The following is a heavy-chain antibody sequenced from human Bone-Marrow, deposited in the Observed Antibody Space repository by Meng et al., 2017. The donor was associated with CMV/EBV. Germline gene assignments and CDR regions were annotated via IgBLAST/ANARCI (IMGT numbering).Heavy chain of an antibody. J-gene: IGHJ4*02. CDR2: LNGGNAEV. D-gene: IGHD2-8*02. CDR1: GFTFSRYA. V-gene: IGHV3-23*01. CDR3: AKDSTGGYPHFFEI. Sequence: GGSRLSCEVSGFTFSRYAMTWVRQTPGKGLEWVSTLNGGNAEVNYADSVKGRFTISRDSSKNTLYLQMHSLRADDSAVYYCAKDSTGGYPHFFEIWGQGALITVSS.